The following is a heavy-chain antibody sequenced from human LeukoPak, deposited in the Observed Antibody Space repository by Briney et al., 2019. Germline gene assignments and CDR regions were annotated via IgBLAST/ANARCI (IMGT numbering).Heavy chain of an antibody. J-gene: IGHJ5*02. V-gene: IGHV1-18*01. CDR2: ISAYNGNT. CDR1: GYTFTSYG. Sequence: ASVKVSCKASGYTFTSYGISWVRQAPGQGLEWMGWISAYNGNTNYAQKLQGRVTMTRNTSISTAYMELSSLRSEDTAVYYCARGTSGSWDFDPWGQGTLVTVSS. D-gene: IGHD1-26*01. CDR3: ARGTSGSWDFDP.